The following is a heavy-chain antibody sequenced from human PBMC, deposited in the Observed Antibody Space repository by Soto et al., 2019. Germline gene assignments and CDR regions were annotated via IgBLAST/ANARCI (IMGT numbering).Heavy chain of an antibody. D-gene: IGHD3-3*01. CDR2: INAGNGNT. V-gene: IGHV1-3*01. J-gene: IGHJ4*02. CDR1: GYTFTSYA. Sequence: QVQLVQSGAEVKKPGASVKVSCKASGYTFTSYAMHWVRQAPGQRLEWMGWINAGNGNTKYSQEFQGRVTITRDTSASTAYMELSSLRSEDTAVYYCARESGRYDFWSGYSFDYWGQGTLVTVSS. CDR3: ARESGRYDFWSGYSFDY.